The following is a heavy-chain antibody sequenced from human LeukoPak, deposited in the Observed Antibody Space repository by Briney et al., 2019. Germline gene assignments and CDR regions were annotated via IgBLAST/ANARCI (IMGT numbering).Heavy chain of an antibody. CDR3: ARDPDYGDYLNWFYP. CDR2: IWYDGSNK. J-gene: IGHJ5*02. CDR1: GFTFSSYG. V-gene: IGHV3-33*01. D-gene: IGHD4-17*01. Sequence: GGSLRLSCAASGFTFSSYGMHWVRQAPGKGLEWVAVIWYDGSNKYYADSVKGRFTISRDNSKNTLYLQMNSLRAEDTAVYYCARDPDYGDYLNWFYPWGQGTLVTVSS.